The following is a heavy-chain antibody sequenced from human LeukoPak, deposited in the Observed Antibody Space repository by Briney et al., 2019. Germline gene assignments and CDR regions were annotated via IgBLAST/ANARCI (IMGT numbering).Heavy chain of an antibody. D-gene: IGHD2-2*01. CDR1: GGSISSYY. CDR2: IYYSGST. Sequence: SETLSLTCTVSGGSISSYYWSWIRQPPGKGLEWIGYIYYSGSTNYNPSLKSRVTISVDTSKNQFSLKLSSVTAADTAVYYCARGPARYCSSTSCPKGANWFDPWGQGTLVTVSS. J-gene: IGHJ5*02. V-gene: IGHV4-59*12. CDR3: ARGPARYCSSTSCPKGANWFDP.